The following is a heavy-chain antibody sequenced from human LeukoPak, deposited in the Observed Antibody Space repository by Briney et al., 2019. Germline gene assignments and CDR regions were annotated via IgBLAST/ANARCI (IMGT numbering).Heavy chain of an antibody. V-gene: IGHV3-33*01. CDR2: IRYDGSNK. J-gene: IGHJ4*02. CDR3: ARDVHSSGWEFDY. Sequence: GGSLRLSCAASGFTFSSYGMHWVRQAPGKGLGWVAVIRYDGSNKYYADSVKGRFTISRDNSKNTLYLQMNSLRAEDTAVYYCARDVHSSGWEFDYWGQGTLVTVSS. CDR1: GFTFSSYG. D-gene: IGHD6-19*01.